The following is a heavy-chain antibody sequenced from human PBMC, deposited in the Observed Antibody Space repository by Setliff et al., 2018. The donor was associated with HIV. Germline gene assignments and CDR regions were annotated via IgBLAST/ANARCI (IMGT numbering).Heavy chain of an antibody. Sequence: PGESLKISCAASGFTVSSNYMSWVRQAPGKGLEWVSVIYIDGSTYYADSMRGRFTISRDNYKNTLYLQMKSLRAEDTAVYYCAREDPPADFHFWSGRLADWGQGSLVTVSS. D-gene: IGHD3-3*02. J-gene: IGHJ4*02. CDR1: GFTVSSNY. CDR2: IYIDGST. CDR3: AREDPPADFHFWSGRLAD. V-gene: IGHV3-66*02.